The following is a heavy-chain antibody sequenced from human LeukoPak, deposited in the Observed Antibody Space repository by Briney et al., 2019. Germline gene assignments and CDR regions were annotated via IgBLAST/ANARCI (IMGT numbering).Heavy chain of an antibody. CDR1: GGPFSGYF. CDR2: ISHSGST. Sequence: PSDTLSLTCVVSGGPFSGYFWSWIRKPPGKGVEWLGQISHSGSTNPHPSLNIRVPIPLDTSKTQFSLRLSSVTPADTAVYYCARAPPPYSDGSGMSRGLAYFFDYWGQGTLVTVSS. CDR3: ARAPPPYSDGSGMSRGLAYFFDY. D-gene: IGHD3-10*01. J-gene: IGHJ4*02. V-gene: IGHV4-34*01.